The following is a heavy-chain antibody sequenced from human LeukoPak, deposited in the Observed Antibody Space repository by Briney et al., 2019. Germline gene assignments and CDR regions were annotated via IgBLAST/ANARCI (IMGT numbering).Heavy chain of an antibody. V-gene: IGHV3-21*01. CDR3: ARSPALVNNWFDP. CDR1: GFTFSSYS. Sequence: PGGSLRLSCSASGFTFSSYSMNWVRQAPGKGLEWVSSISSSGAYIYYADSVKGRFTISRDNAKNSLYLQMNSLRAEDTAVYYCARSPALVNNWFDPWGQGTLVTVSS. J-gene: IGHJ5*02. CDR2: ISSSGAYI. D-gene: IGHD2-8*02.